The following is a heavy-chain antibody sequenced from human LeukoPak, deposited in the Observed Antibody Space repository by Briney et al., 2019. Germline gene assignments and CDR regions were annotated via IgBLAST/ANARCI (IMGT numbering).Heavy chain of an antibody. D-gene: IGHD6-13*01. V-gene: IGHV1-18*01. Sequence: ASVKVSCKASGYTFSSYGISRVRQAPGQGREWMGWINAYNGNTNYAQMLQGRVTMTTDTSTTTAYMELRSLRSDDTAVYYCARWAGRLISSSWLEYWGQGTLVTVSS. CDR2: INAYNGNT. J-gene: IGHJ4*02. CDR3: ARWAGRLISSSWLEY. CDR1: GYTFSSYG.